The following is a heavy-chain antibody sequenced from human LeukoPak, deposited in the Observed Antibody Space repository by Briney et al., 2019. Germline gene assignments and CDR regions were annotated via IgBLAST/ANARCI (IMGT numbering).Heavy chain of an antibody. CDR2: IWYDGSDK. CDR3: AKEETKVVTPGLEY. J-gene: IGHJ4*02. CDR1: GFTFSSYG. D-gene: IGHD4-23*01. Sequence: GGSLRLSCAASGFTFSSYGMHWVRQAPCKGLEWVAVIWYDGSDKYYADSVKGRFTISRDNSKNTVHLQMNSLRAEDTAVYYCAKEETKVVTPGLEYWGQGTLVTVSS. V-gene: IGHV3-33*06.